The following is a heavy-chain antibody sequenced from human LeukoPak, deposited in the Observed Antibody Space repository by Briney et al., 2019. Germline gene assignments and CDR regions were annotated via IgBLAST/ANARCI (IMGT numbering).Heavy chain of an antibody. Sequence: GESLRLSCAASGFTFSSYGMSWVRQAPGKGLEWLSHITSGGTIYYADSVKGRFTISRDNAKSSLYLQMSSLRDEDTAVYYCAKAHPDSRNTPTYYFDYWGQGTLVTVSS. D-gene: IGHD6-13*01. J-gene: IGHJ4*02. CDR1: GFTFSSYG. V-gene: IGHV3-48*02. CDR3: AKAHPDSRNTPTYYFDY. CDR2: ITSGGTI.